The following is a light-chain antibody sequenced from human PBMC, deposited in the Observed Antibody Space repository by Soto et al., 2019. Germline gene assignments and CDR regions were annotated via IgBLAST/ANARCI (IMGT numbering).Light chain of an antibody. J-gene: IGKJ1*01. V-gene: IGKV3-20*01. CDR3: QQYLTSPRT. CDR2: GAS. CDR1: QSVTSNY. Sequence: IVLTQSPGTVSLSPGERATLSCRASQSVTSNYLAWYQQKPGQAPRLLVSGASIRATDVPDRFSGSWSGTDFSLTISRLEPDDFAVYYCQQYLTSPRTFGQGTKVEIK.